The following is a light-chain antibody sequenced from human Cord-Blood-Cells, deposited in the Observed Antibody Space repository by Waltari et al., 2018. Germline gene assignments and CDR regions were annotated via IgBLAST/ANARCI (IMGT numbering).Light chain of an antibody. CDR2: DAS. V-gene: IGKV3-11*01. CDR1: QSVSSY. CDR3: QQRSNWPLT. Sequence: EIVLTQSPATLSLSPGERATLSCRASQSVSSYLAWYQQKPGQAPRLLIYDASNRATGIPARCGGRGSGTDFTLTISSLEPEDFAVYYCQQRSNWPLTFGGGTKVEIK. J-gene: IGKJ4*01.